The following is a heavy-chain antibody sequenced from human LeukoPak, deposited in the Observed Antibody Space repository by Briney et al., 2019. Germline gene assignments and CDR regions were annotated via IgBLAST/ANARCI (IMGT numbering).Heavy chain of an antibody. D-gene: IGHD1-26*01. Sequence: GGSLRLSCAASGFTFSDYTLNWVRQAPGEGLEWVSCITSSSDYIYYADSVQGRFTISRDNAKNSLYLQMDSLRAKDTAVYFCARDGVGAIPFGYWGQGILVTVSS. J-gene: IGHJ4*02. CDR2: ITSSSDYI. CDR3: ARDGVGAIPFGY. V-gene: IGHV3-21*01. CDR1: GFTFSDYT.